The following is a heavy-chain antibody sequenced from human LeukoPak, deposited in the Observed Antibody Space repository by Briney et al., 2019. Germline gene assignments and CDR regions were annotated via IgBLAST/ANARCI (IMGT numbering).Heavy chain of an antibody. D-gene: IGHD3-10*01. CDR3: AKESITMVRGDFDY. J-gene: IGHJ4*02. CDR2: ISGSGGST. Sequence: ETLSLTCTVSGGSISSGGYYWSWVRQAPGKGLEWVSAISGSGGSTYYADSVKGRFTISRDNSKNTLYLQMNSLRAEDTAVYYCAKESITMVRGDFDYWGQGTLVTVSS. CDR1: GGSISSGGYY. V-gene: IGHV3-23*01.